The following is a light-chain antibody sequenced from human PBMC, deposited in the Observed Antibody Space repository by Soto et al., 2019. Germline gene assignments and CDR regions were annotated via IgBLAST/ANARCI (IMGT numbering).Light chain of an antibody. CDR3: QQRSHWPRT. CDR1: QSVSSY. Sequence: EIVLPQAPASLSLSPVEVATLSCLASQSVSSYLAGYQQKPGEAPRLLSYDASSSATGIPARFSGSGSGTDFALTISSLEPEDFAVYYCQQRSHWPRTFGQGTKWIS. J-gene: IGKJ1*01. CDR2: DAS. V-gene: IGKV3-11*01.